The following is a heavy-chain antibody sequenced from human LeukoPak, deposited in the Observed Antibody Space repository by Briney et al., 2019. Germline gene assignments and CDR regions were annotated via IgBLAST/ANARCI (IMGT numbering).Heavy chain of an antibody. J-gene: IGHJ4*02. CDR2: ISAYNGNT. D-gene: IGHD1-26*01. Sequence: ASVKVSCKASGYTFTGYYMHWVRQAPGQGLEWMGWISAYNGNTNYAQKLQGRVTMTTDTSTSTAYMELRSLRSDDTAVYYCARDRSGSYFSLRYYFDYWGQGTLVTVSS. V-gene: IGHV1-18*04. CDR3: ARDRSGSYFSLRYYFDY. CDR1: GYTFTGYY.